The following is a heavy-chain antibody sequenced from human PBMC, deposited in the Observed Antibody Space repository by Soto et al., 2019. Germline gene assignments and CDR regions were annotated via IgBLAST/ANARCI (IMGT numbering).Heavy chain of an antibody. CDR1: GVTFSSYA. CDR3: VREFPVYIVYYYYSMDV. D-gene: IGHD5-12*01. CDR2: ISGSGGST. V-gene: IGHV3-23*01. J-gene: IGHJ6*02. Sequence: PGGSLTLSCAASGVTFSSYAMSWVRQAPGKGLEWVSAISGSGGSTYYAAPERGLFTISRDNSKNTLYLQMNSLRAEHTPVYYSVREFPVYIVYYYYSMDVWGQGTTVTVSS.